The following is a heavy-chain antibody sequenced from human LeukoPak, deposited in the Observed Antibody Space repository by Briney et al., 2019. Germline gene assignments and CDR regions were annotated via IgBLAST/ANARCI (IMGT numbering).Heavy chain of an antibody. Sequence: ASVKVSCKASGGTFSSYAISWVRQAPGQGLEWMGGIIPIFGTANYAQKFQGRVTITTDESTSTAYMELSSLRSEDTAVYYCARVRIIRGYSYGLFDYWGQGTLVTVSS. CDR3: ARVRIIRGYSYGLFDY. CDR1: GGTFSSYA. CDR2: IIPIFGTA. J-gene: IGHJ4*02. D-gene: IGHD5-18*01. V-gene: IGHV1-69*05.